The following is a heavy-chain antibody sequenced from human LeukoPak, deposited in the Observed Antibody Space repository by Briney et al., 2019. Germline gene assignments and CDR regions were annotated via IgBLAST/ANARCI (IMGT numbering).Heavy chain of an antibody. D-gene: IGHD3-9*01. CDR2: ISGSGGST. J-gene: IGHJ4*02. V-gene: IGHV3-23*01. Sequence: GGSLRLSCAASGFTLSSYAMSWVRQAPGKGLEWVSAISGSGGSTYYADSVKGRFTISRDNSKNTLYLQMNSLRAEDTAVYYCASGIVRYFDWLFLPFDYWGQGTLVTVSS. CDR3: ASGIVRYFDWLFLPFDY. CDR1: GFTLSSYA.